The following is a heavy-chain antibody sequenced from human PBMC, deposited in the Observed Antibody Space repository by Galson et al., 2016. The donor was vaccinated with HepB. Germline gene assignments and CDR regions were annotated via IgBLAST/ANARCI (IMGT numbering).Heavy chain of an antibody. D-gene: IGHD2-21*01. CDR2: IKSRDAGGTS. J-gene: IGHJ4*02. CDR3: ATDATNPLWWHYLGE. Sequence: SLRLSCAASGFNFNIAWMHWVRQPPGRGLEWVGRIKSRDAGGTSDYAAPVKGRFTISRDDSRNTLFLEMNSLKTEDTAVYYCATDATNPLWWHYLGEWGQGTPVSVSS. V-gene: IGHV3-15*07. CDR1: GFNFNIAW.